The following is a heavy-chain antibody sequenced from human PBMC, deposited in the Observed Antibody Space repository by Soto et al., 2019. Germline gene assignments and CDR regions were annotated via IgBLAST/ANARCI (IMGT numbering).Heavy chain of an antibody. V-gene: IGHV1-3*01. CDR3: VRRHVSATGIDWFDP. D-gene: IGHD6-13*01. CDR2: LNAANGDT. CDR1: RYTFTNYG. Sequence: GASVKVSCKAARYTFTNYGIHWLRQAPGQGLEWMGWLNAANGDTIYSPRFQGRATITRDTSASTAYMELSSLRSEDTAVYYCVRRHVSATGIDWFDPWGQGTLVTVSS. J-gene: IGHJ5*02.